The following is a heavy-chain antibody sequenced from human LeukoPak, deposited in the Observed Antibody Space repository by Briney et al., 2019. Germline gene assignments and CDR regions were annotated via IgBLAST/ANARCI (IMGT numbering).Heavy chain of an antibody. V-gene: IGHV1-69*05. CDR3: ARDEFYGSGGHYYFDY. Sequence: GSSVKVSCKASAGTFSSYAISWVRQAPGQGLEWMGRIIPIFGTANYAQKFQGRVTITTDESTSTAYMELSSLRSEDTAVYYCARDEFYGSGGHYYFDYWGQGTLVTVSS. J-gene: IGHJ4*02. CDR1: AGTFSSYA. D-gene: IGHD3-10*01. CDR2: IIPIFGTA.